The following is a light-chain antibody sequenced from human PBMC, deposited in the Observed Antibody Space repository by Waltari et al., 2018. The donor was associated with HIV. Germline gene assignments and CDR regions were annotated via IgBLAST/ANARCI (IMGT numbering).Light chain of an antibody. CDR2: SKN. Sequence: QSVLTQPPSASGTPGQSVPISRSGVRSNLGTKTVNWYQHLPGTAPKLLIYSKNQRPSGVPDRFSGSKSGTSASLAISGLQSDDEADYYCATWDDSLNGVVFGGGTELTVL. V-gene: IGLV1-44*01. J-gene: IGLJ2*01. CDR1: RSNLGTKT. CDR3: ATWDDSLNGVV.